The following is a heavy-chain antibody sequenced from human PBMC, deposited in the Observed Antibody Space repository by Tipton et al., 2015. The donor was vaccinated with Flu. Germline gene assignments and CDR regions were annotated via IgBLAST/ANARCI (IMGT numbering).Heavy chain of an antibody. V-gene: IGHV3-23*01. CDR3: ARDRKVITMIVVVISRTNDYYYMDV. Sequence: SLRLSCAASGFTFSSYAMSWVRQAPGKGLEWVSAISGSGGSTYYADSVKGRFTISRDNAKNSLYLQMNSLRAEDTAVYYCARDRKVITMIVVVISRTNDYYYMDVWGKGTTVTVSS. CDR1: GFTFSSYA. D-gene: IGHD3-22*01. CDR2: ISGSGGST. J-gene: IGHJ6*03.